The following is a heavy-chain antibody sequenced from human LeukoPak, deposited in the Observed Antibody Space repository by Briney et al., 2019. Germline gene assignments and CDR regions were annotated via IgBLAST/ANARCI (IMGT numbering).Heavy chain of an antibody. CDR3: ARDSFVERGYSYGSPDPFYYYYGMDV. J-gene: IGHJ6*02. V-gene: IGHV1-69*13. CDR2: IIPIFGTA. Sequence: SVKVSCKASGGTFSSYAISWVRQASGQGLEWMGGIIPIFGTANYAQKFQGRVTITADESTSTAYMELSSLRSEDTAVYYCARDSFVERGYSYGSPDPFYYYYGMDVWGQGTTVTVSS. CDR1: GGTFSSYA. D-gene: IGHD5-18*01.